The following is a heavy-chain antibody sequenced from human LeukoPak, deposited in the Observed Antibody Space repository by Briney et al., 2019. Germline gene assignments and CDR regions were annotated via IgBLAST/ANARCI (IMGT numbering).Heavy chain of an antibody. Sequence: QPGGSLRLSCVASGFTFSNYWMHWGRQAPGKGLEWVSAISGSGGSTYYADSVKGRFTISRDNSKNTLYLQMNSLRAEDTAVYYCAKAGNYVWGSRLDYWGQGTLVTVSS. D-gene: IGHD3-16*01. CDR1: GFTFSNYW. J-gene: IGHJ4*02. CDR2: ISGSGGST. CDR3: AKAGNYVWGSRLDY. V-gene: IGHV3-23*01.